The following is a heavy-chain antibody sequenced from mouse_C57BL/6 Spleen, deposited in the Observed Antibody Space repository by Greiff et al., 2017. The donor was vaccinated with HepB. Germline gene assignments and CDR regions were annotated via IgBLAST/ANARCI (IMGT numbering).Heavy chain of an antibody. CDR3: ASPYYSNYIAMDY. CDR2: IWSGGST. CDR1: GFSLTSYG. D-gene: IGHD2-5*01. V-gene: IGHV2-2*01. Sequence: VQLQQSGPGLVQPSQSLSITCTVSGFSLTSYGVHWVRQSPGKGLEWLGVIWSGGSTDYNAAFISRLSISKDNSKSHVFFKMNSLQADDTAIYYCASPYYSNYIAMDYWGQGTSVTVSS. J-gene: IGHJ4*01.